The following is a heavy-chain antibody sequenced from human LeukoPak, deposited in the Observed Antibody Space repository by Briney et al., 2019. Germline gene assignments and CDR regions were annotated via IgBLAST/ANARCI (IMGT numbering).Heavy chain of an antibody. CDR3: AKDTASSWWYFDL. CDR2: ITGSGGST. J-gene: IGHJ2*01. D-gene: IGHD5-18*01. Sequence: GGSLRLSCAASGFTFSSYGMTWVRQAPGKGLEWVSAITGSGGSTYYADSVKGRFTISRDNSKNTLYLQMNSLRAEDTAVYYCAKDTASSWWYFDLWGRGTLVTVSS. V-gene: IGHV3-23*01. CDR1: GFTFSSYG.